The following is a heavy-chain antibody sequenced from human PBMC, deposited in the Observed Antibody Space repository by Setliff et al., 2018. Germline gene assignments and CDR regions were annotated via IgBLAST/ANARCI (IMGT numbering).Heavy chain of an antibody. CDR2: IYYSGST. J-gene: IGHJ4*02. CDR1: GGSISSSSYY. CDR3: ARQGASGAPHY. D-gene: IGHD6-13*01. V-gene: IGHV4-61*05. Sequence: SETLSLTCTVSGGSISSSSYYWGWIRQPPGKGLEWIGHIYYSGSTNYNPSLKSRVIISVDTFRSQFSLQLTSVTAADTAIYYCARQGASGAPHYWGQGTLVTVSS.